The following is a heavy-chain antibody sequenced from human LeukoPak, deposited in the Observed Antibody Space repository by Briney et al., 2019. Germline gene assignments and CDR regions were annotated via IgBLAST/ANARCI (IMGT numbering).Heavy chain of an antibody. V-gene: IGHV4-39*02. Sequence: PSETLSLTCTVSDGSIINNNHYWGWTRQPPGKGLEWIGSISYSGGTAYNPSLRSRVTISVDTSKNQFSLKVNSVTAADTAVYYCARDRASGDSGLDYFDYWGQGTLVTVSS. D-gene: IGHD1-26*01. J-gene: IGHJ4*02. CDR2: ISYSGGT. CDR3: ARDRASGDSGLDYFDY. CDR1: DGSIINNNHY.